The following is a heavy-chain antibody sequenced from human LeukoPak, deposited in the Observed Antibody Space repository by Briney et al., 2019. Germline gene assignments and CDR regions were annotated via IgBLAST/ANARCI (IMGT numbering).Heavy chain of an antibody. J-gene: IGHJ4*02. CDR3: AKDQGSSWPYYFDY. D-gene: IGHD6-13*01. CDR1: GFTFSTYA. CDR2: ISVSGFST. V-gene: IGHV3-23*01. Sequence: GGSLRLSCAASGFTFSTYAMNWVRQAPGKGLEWVSVISVSGFSTYYADSVKGRFTISRDNSKNTLYLQMNSLRAEDTAVYYCAKDQGSSWPYYFDYWGQGTLVTVSS.